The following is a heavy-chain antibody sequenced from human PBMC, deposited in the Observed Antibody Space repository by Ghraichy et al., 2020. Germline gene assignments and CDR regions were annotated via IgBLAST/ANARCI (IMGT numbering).Heavy chain of an antibody. CDR1: GGSFSGYY. CDR3: ARARQGDCSSTSCYAGADNYYYGMDV. CDR2: INHSGST. J-gene: IGHJ6*02. Sequence: SETLSLTCAVYGGSFSGYYWSWIRQPPGKGLEWIGEINHSGSTNYNPSLKSRVTISVDTSKNQFSLKLSSVTAADTAVYYCARARQGDCSSTSCYAGADNYYYGMDVWGQGTTVTVSS. V-gene: IGHV4-34*01. D-gene: IGHD2-2*01.